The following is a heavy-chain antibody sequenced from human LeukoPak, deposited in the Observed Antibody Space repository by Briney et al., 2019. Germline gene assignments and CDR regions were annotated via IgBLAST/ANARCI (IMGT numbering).Heavy chain of an antibody. Sequence: PGRSLRLSCAASGFTFDDYAMHWVRQAPGKGLEWVSGISWNSGSIGYADSVKGRFTISRDNAKNSLYLQMNSLRAEDTAVYYCARDLAAGYDFWSGYYGLDYWGQGTLVTVSS. CDR3: ARDLAAGYDFWSGYYGLDY. J-gene: IGHJ4*02. CDR2: ISWNSGSI. CDR1: GFTFDDYA. D-gene: IGHD3-3*01. V-gene: IGHV3-9*01.